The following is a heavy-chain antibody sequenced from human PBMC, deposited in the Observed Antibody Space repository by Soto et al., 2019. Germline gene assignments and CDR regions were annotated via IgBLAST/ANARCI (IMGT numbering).Heavy chain of an antibody. CDR2: IYTSGST. CDR1: GGSISSYY. D-gene: IGHD3-10*01. V-gene: IGHV4-4*07. J-gene: IGHJ5*02. CDR3: AREITMVRGVNNWFDP. Sequence: QVQLQESGPGLVKPSETLSLTCTVSGGSISSYYWSWIRQPAGKGLEWIGRIYTSGSTNYSPSLKSRVTMSVDTSKNQFSLKLSSVTAADTAVYYCAREITMVRGVNNWFDPWGQGTLVTVSS.